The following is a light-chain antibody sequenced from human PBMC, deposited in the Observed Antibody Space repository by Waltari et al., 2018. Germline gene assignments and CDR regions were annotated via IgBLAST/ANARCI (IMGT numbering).Light chain of an antibody. CDR1: QTILYNSNNKNY. V-gene: IGKV4-1*01. CDR3: QQYYSGLT. Sequence: DIVMTQSPDSLSLSLGDRATINCQSSQTILYNSNNKNYLSWYQQKPGQPPTLLIYWASSRDSGVPDRFSGSGSGTAFTLAISSLQAEDVAVYYCQQYYSGLTFGRGTRLEIK. CDR2: WAS. J-gene: IGKJ4*01.